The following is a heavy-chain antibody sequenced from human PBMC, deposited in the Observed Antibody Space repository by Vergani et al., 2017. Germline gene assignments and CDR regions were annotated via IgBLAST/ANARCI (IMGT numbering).Heavy chain of an antibody. J-gene: IGHJ4*02. CDR2: TYYRSKWYN. Sequence: QVQLQQSGPGLVKPSQTLSLTCAISGDSVSSNSAAWNWIRQSPSRGLEWLGRTYYRSKWYNDYAVSVKSRLTINQDTSKNMFSLQLNSVNAAETAVYYCARVFPTVTTFISSYLFDYWGQGTLVTVSS. CDR3: ARVFPTVTTFISSYLFDY. CDR1: GDSVSSNSAA. V-gene: IGHV6-1*01. D-gene: IGHD4-11*01.